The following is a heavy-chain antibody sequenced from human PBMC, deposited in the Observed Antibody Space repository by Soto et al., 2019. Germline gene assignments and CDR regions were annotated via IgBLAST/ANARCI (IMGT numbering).Heavy chain of an antibody. J-gene: IGHJ4*02. CDR2: INPNSGGT. V-gene: IGHV1-2*02. Sequence: ASVKVSCKASGYTFTYYYMHWVRQAPGHGLEWMGWINPNSGGTNYAQKFQGRVTMTRDTSISTAYMELSRLRSDDTAVYYCARDRNDDMVTGYYSSHLDYWGQGTLVTVS. CDR3: ARDRNDDMVTGYYSSHLDY. CDR1: GYTFTYYY. D-gene: IGHD3-9*01.